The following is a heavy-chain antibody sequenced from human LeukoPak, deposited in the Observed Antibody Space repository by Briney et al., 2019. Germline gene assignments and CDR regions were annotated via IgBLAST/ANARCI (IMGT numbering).Heavy chain of an antibody. D-gene: IGHD4-17*01. CDR3: ASSAIYGDYVRFDY. Sequence: ASVKVSCKASGGTFSSYAISWVRQAPGQGLEWMGGITPIFGTANYAQKFQGRVTITADESTSTAYMELSSLRSEDTAVYYCASSAIYGDYVRFDYWGQGTLVTVSS. J-gene: IGHJ4*02. CDR1: GGTFSSYA. CDR2: ITPIFGTA. V-gene: IGHV1-69*13.